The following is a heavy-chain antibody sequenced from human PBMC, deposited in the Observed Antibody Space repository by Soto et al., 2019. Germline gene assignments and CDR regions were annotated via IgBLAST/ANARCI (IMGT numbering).Heavy chain of an antibody. J-gene: IGHJ5*02. V-gene: IGHV1-46*03. CDR3: ASGRLSSIAARWDWFDP. Sequence: QVQLVQSGAEVKKPGASVKVSCKASGYTFTSYYMHWVRQAPGQGLEWMGIINPSGGSSSYAQKFQGRVTMTGDTSTCTVYMELGSLSSEDTAVYYCASGRLSSIAARWDWFDPWGQATLVTVSS. CDR2: INPSGGSS. CDR1: GYTFTSYY. D-gene: IGHD6-6*01.